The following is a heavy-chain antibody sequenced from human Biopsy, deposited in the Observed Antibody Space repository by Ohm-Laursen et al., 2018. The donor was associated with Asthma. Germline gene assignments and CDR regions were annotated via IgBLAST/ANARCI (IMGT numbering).Heavy chain of an antibody. V-gene: IGHV3-53*01. CDR1: GFAVIKDH. CDR2: IYSGGTS. Sequence: SLRLSCAASGFAVIKDHMFWVRQAPGKGLAWVSVIYSGGTSRTADSVRGRFTISRDYSKNTLYLQMDSLRAEDTAVYYCARGDSSNWSHYYFDYWGQGTLVTVSS. J-gene: IGHJ4*02. D-gene: IGHD3-22*01. CDR3: ARGDSSNWSHYYFDY.